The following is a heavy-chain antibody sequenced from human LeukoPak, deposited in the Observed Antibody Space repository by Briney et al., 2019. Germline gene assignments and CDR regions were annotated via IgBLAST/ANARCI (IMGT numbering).Heavy chain of an antibody. Sequence: SETLSLTCAVYGGSFSNYYWSWIRQSPGKGLEWIGEITHSGSTNYNPSLKSRVTISVDTSKNQFSLKLSSVTAADTAVYYCARTKPLMRYCSGGSCYGFRKGPDPFDIWGQGTMVTVSS. D-gene: IGHD2-15*01. J-gene: IGHJ3*02. CDR1: GGSFSNYY. CDR2: ITHSGST. V-gene: IGHV4-34*01. CDR3: ARTKPLMRYCSGGSCYGFRKGPDPFDI.